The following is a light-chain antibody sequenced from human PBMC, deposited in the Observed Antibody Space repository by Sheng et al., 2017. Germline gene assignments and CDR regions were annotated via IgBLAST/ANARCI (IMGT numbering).Light chain of an antibody. Sequence: QSVLSQPPSVSGTPGQRVTISCSGNSSNIGSNSVNWYQQFPGTAPKLLIHSNHQRPSGVPDRFSCSKSGTSASLAISGLRSEDEADYYCAAWDDSLSGRVFGGGTKLTVL. CDR2: SNH. J-gene: IGLJ3*02. CDR3: AAWDDSLSGRV. CDR1: SSNIGSNS. V-gene: IGLV1-47*02.